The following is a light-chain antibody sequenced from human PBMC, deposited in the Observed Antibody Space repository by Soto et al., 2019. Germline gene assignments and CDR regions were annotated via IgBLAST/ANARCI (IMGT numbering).Light chain of an antibody. CDR2: GVS. CDR1: QTVTSSS. J-gene: IGKJ5*01. Sequence: EIVLAQSPGTLSLSPGERATLSCRASQTVTSSSLAGYQHTPGQAPRLLIDGVSSRATGISDRFSGSGSGTDITLTISSLQPEDFATYYCQQSYSTLITFGQGTRLEIK. V-gene: IGKV3-20*01. CDR3: QQSYSTLIT.